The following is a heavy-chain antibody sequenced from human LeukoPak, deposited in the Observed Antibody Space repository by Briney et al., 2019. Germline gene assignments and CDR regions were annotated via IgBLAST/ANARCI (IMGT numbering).Heavy chain of an antibody. Sequence: SETLPLTCAVSGYSIGSGYYWGWIRQPPGKGLEWIGSIYHSGSTYYNPSLKSRVTISVDTSKNQFSLKLSSVTAADTAVYYCARRTMVRGALDYWGQGTLVTVSS. J-gene: IGHJ4*02. CDR2: IYHSGST. CDR3: ARRTMVRGALDY. CDR1: GYSIGSGYY. V-gene: IGHV4-38-2*01. D-gene: IGHD3-10*01.